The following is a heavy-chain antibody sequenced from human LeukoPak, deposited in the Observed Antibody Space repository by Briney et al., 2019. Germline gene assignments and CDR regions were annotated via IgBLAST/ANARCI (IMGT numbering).Heavy chain of an antibody. D-gene: IGHD6-13*01. CDR3: AKSDSSSWYGLNWFDP. CDR2: ISGSGGST. J-gene: IGHJ5*02. Sequence: GESLKISCAASGFTFSSYAMSWVRQAPGKGLEWVSAISGSGGSTYYADSVKGRFTISRDNSKNTLYLQMNSLRAEDTAVYYCAKSDSSSWYGLNWFDPWGQGTLVTVSS. V-gene: IGHV3-23*01. CDR1: GFTFSSYA.